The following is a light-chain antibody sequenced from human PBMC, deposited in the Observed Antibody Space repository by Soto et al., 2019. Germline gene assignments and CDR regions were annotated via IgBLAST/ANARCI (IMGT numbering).Light chain of an antibody. J-gene: IGKJ1*01. CDR2: LGS. Sequence: DIVMTQSPLSLPVTPGEPASISCRSSQSLLHSNGYNYLDWYLQKPGQSPQLLIYLGSNRASGVPDRFSRSGSGTDFTLKISRVEAEDLGVYYCMQALQTPTFGQGTKVEIK. V-gene: IGKV2-28*01. CDR3: MQALQTPT. CDR1: QSLLHSNGYNY.